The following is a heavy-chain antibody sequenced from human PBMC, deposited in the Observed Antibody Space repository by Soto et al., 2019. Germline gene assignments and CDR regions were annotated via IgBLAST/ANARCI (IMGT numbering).Heavy chain of an antibody. Sequence: SETLSLTCTVSGGSISSYYWSWIRQPPGKGLEWIGYIYYSGSTNYNPSLKSRVTISVDTSKNQFSLKLSSVTAADTAVYYCASFGGESYCSGGSCYSDSEYFQHWGQGTLVTVSS. CDR2: IYYSGST. CDR1: GGSISSYY. V-gene: IGHV4-59*08. CDR3: ASFGGESYCSGGSCYSDSEYFQH. J-gene: IGHJ1*01. D-gene: IGHD2-15*01.